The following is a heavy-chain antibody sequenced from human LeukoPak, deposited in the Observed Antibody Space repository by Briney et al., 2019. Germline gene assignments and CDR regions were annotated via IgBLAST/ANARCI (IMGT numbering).Heavy chain of an antibody. Sequence: ASVKVSCKVSGYTLTELSMHWVRQAPGKGLEWMGGFDPEDGETIYAQKFQGRVTMTEDTSTDTAYMELSSLRSEDTAVYYCATLGNYSSGWDYWGQGTLVTVSS. D-gene: IGHD6-19*01. V-gene: IGHV1-24*01. CDR2: FDPEDGET. CDR3: ATLGNYSSGWDY. CDR1: GYTLTELS. J-gene: IGHJ4*02.